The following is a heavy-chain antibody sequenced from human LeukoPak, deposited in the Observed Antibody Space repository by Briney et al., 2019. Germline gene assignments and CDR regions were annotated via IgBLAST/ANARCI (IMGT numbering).Heavy chain of an antibody. CDR1: GGSFSGYY. CDR3: GYNYYDSSAAGEIDY. D-gene: IGHD3-22*01. Sequence: SETLSLTCAVYGGSFSGYYWSWIRQPPGKGLEWIGEINHSGSTNYNPSLKSRVTISVDTSRNQFSLKLSSVTAADTAVYYCGYNYYDSSAAGEIDYWGQGTLVTVSS. CDR2: INHSGST. J-gene: IGHJ4*02. V-gene: IGHV4-34*01.